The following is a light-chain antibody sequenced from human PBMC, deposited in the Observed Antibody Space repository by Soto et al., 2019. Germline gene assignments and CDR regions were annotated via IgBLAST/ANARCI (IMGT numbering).Light chain of an antibody. CDR1: QSLNGW. CDR2: DAS. CDR3: QQYYSFPLT. V-gene: IGKV1-5*01. J-gene: IGKJ4*01. Sequence: DFQMTQSPSTLSASVGDRVTITCRARQSLNGWLAWYQQKPGKAPKLLIYDASNLESGVPSRFSGSGPGTDFTLTISCLQSEDFATYYCQQYYSFPLTFGGGTKVDIK.